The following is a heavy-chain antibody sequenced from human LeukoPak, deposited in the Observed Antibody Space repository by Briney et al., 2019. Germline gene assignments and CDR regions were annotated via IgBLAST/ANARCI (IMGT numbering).Heavy chain of an antibody. CDR2: INTAGTVT. V-gene: IGHV3-74*01. Sequence: GGSLRLSCAASGFTISKDRMLWVRLAQSQGLEIVSRINTAGTVTTYADSVQGRFTVSRDNADNTMFLQMNSVRDEDTAVYYCATKQWLAPPPDSWGQGTPVTASS. CDR1: GFTISKDR. CDR3: ATKQWLAPPPDS. J-gene: IGHJ4*02. D-gene: IGHD6-19*01.